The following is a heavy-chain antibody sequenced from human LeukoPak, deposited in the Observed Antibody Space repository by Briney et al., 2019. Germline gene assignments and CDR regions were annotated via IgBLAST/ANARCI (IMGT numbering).Heavy chain of an antibody. D-gene: IGHD3-10*01. Sequence: GASVKVSCKASGYTFTSYGISWVRQAPGQGLEWMRWISAYNGNTNYAQKLQGRVTMTTDTSTSTAYMELRSLRSDDTAVYYCARDQRPGSPGGYYFDYWGQGTLVTVSS. CDR3: ARDQRPGSPGGYYFDY. V-gene: IGHV1-18*01. CDR2: ISAYNGNT. CDR1: GYTFTSYG. J-gene: IGHJ4*02.